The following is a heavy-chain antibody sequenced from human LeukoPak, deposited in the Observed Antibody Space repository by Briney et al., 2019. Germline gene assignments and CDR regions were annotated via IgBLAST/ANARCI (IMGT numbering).Heavy chain of an antibody. D-gene: IGHD3-3*01. J-gene: IGHJ4*02. Sequence: ASVKVSCKVSGYTLSELSMHWVRQSPGKGLEWMEGFDVAETDTIYAQKFQGRVTVTEDTSTDTAYMKLNSLSSEDTAVYYCSSSGVEEWQGLHFWGQGTLVTVSS. CDR2: FDVAETDT. CDR1: GYTLSELS. CDR3: SSSGVEEWQGLHF. V-gene: IGHV1-24*01.